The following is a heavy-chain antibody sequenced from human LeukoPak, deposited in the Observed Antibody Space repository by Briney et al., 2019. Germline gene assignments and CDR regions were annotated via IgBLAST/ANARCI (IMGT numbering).Heavy chain of an antibody. V-gene: IGHV3-23*01. CDR1: GFTFSSYW. CDR3: ALSLGYSSDY. Sequence: GGSLRLSCEASGFTFSSYWMSWVRQAPGKGLEWVSAISGSGGNTYYADSVKGRFSISRDNSKKTLYLQMNSLRAEDTALYYCALSLGYSSDYWGQGSLVTVSS. D-gene: IGHD6-13*01. CDR2: ISGSGGNT. J-gene: IGHJ4*02.